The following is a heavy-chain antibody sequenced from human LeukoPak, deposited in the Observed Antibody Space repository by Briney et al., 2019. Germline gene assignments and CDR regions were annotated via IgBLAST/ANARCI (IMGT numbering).Heavy chain of an antibody. J-gene: IGHJ4*02. CDR2: INPNSGGT. V-gene: IGHV1-2*06. CDR1: GYTFTGYY. CDR3: ARWYFIGGDY. Sequence: GASVKVSCKASGYTFTGYYMDWVRQAPGQGLEWMGRINPNSGGTNYAQKFQGRVTMTRDTSISTAYMELSRLRSDDTAVYYWARWYFIGGDYWGQGTLVTVSS. D-gene: IGHD3-3*01.